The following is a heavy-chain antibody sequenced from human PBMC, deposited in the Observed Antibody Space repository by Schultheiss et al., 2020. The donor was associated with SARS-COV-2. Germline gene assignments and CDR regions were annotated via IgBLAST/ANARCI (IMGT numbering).Heavy chain of an antibody. CDR1: GFTFSSYG. CDR2: ISSSSSYT. CDR3: ARGRSYSSGWYSRGFRYYYGMDV. J-gene: IGHJ6*02. V-gene: IGHV3-21*05. D-gene: IGHD6-19*01. Sequence: GGSLRLSCAASGFTFSSYGMHWVRQAPGKGLEWVSYISSSSSYTNYADSVKGRFTISRDNAKNSLYLQMNSLRAEDTAVYYCARGRSYSSGWYSRGFRYYYGMDVWGQGTTVTVSS.